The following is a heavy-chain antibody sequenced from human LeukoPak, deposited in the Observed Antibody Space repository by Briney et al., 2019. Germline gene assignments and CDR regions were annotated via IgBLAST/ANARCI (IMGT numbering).Heavy chain of an antibody. Sequence: DSVKVSCKASGCTFTSYGISWVRQAPGQGLERMGWISAYNGNTNYAQKLQGRVTMTTDTSTSTAYMELRSLRSDDSAANDCARDRAGPYYMYVWGKGTTVTFSS. CDR2: ISAYNGNT. J-gene: IGHJ6*03. CDR3: ARDRAGPYYMYV. V-gene: IGHV1-18*01. CDR1: GCTFTSYG.